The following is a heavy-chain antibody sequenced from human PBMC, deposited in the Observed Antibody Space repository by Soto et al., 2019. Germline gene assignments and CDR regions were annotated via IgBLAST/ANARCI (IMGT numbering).Heavy chain of an antibody. V-gene: IGHV5-51*01. CDR2: IYPGNSNT. CDR1: GYGFSIHW. CDR3: ARDSDCDGGNCPMGGFDM. D-gene: IGHD2-15*01. Sequence: GESLKISCKGPGYGFSIHWVAWLRQMPGKGLEWVGIIYPGNSNTMYSPSFQGQVTISADTALSTTYLQWDTLKPSDTAIYFCARDSDCDGGNCPMGGFDMWGQGTMVTVSS. J-gene: IGHJ3*02.